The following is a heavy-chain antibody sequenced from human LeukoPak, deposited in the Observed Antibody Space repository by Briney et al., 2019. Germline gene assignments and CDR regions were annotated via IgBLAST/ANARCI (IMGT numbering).Heavy chain of an antibody. CDR2: IYFSGST. CDR1: GGSISSYY. D-gene: IGHD3-10*01. V-gene: IGHV4-59*01. J-gene: IGHJ4*02. CDR3: GRTEYYFDY. Sequence: PSETLSLTCTVSGGSISSYYWSWIRQPPGKGLEWIGYIYFSGSTNYNPSLKSRVTMSADTFKNQFSLKLSSVTAADTAVYYCGRTEYYFDYWGQGTLVTVSS.